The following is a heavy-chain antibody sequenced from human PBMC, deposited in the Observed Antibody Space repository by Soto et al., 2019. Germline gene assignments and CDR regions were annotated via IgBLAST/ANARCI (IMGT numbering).Heavy chain of an antibody. CDR3: ARDIPTTVTTRRRGHPSMDV. V-gene: IGHV4-31*03. CDR1: GGSISSGGYY. D-gene: IGHD4-4*01. Sequence: PSETLSLTCTVSGGSISSGGYYWSWIRQHPGKGLEWIGYIYYSGSTYYNPSLKSRVTISVDTSKNQFSLKLGSVTAADTAVYYCARDIPTTVTTRRRGHPSMDVWGQGTTVTVSS. CDR2: IYYSGST. J-gene: IGHJ6*02.